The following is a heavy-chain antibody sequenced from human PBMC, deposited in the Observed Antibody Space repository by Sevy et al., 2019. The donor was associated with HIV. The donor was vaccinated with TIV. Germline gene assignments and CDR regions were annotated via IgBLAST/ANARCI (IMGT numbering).Heavy chain of an antibody. D-gene: IGHD3-22*01. CDR3: ARGSGSSGYSY. J-gene: IGHJ4*02. Sequence: SETLSLTCAVSGYSISSGYYWGWIRQPPGKGLEWIGSIYHSGSTYYNPSLKSPVTISVDTSKNQFSLKLSSVTAADTAVYYCARGSGSSGYSYWGQGTLVTVSS. CDR1: GYSISSGYY. V-gene: IGHV4-38-2*01. CDR2: IYHSGST.